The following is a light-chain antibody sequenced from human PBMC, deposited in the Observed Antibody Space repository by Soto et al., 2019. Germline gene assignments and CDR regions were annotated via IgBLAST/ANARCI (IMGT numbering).Light chain of an antibody. CDR2: EVS. CDR3: SSYMSSSNHVL. CDR1: SSDVGRYNY. Sequence: QSVLTQPASVSGSPGQSITISCTGTSSDVGRYNYVSWYQQHPGKAPKLIIYEVSNRPSGVSNRFSGSKSGNTASLTISGLQGEDEADYHCSSYMSSSNHVLFGGGTKLTVL. V-gene: IGLV2-14*01. J-gene: IGLJ2*01.